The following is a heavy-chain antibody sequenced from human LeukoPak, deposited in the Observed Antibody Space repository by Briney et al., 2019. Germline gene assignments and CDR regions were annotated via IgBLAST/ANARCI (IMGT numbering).Heavy chain of an antibody. Sequence: SGGSLRLSCAASGFTFSSYSMNWVRQAPGKGLEWVSYISSSSSTIYYADSVKGRFTISRDNSKNTLHMQMNSLTAEDTAVYYCARESDSSGLYYFDYWGQGTLVTVSS. J-gene: IGHJ4*02. D-gene: IGHD3-22*01. CDR2: ISSSSSTI. CDR3: ARESDSSGLYYFDY. V-gene: IGHV3-48*01. CDR1: GFTFSSYS.